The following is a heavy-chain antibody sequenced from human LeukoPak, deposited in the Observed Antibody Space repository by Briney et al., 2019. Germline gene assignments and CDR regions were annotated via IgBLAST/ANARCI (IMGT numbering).Heavy chain of an antibody. CDR2: VRSEAYGGTT. J-gene: IGHJ4*02. CDR1: GFTFGDYA. D-gene: IGHD5-18*01. Sequence: GGSLRLSCTASGFTFGDYAMSWVRQAPGKGLEWVGFVRSEAYGGTTEYAACVNGRFTISSDDSKSIAYLQMSSLKTEDTVVYYCTMGYSYDPCDYWGQGTLVTVSS. V-gene: IGHV3-49*04. CDR3: TMGYSYDPCDY.